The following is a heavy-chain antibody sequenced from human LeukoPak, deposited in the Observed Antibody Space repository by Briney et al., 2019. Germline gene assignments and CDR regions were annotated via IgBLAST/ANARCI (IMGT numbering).Heavy chain of an antibody. V-gene: IGHV3-23*05. CDR1: GFTFSIYA. D-gene: IGHD3-16*01. J-gene: IGHJ4*02. CDR2: IDSSGGST. Sequence: GGSLRLSCAASGFTFSIYAMGWVRQAPGKGLEWVSAIDSSGGSTYYAVSGRFTISRDNSKNTLYLQMNSLRAEDTAVYYCAKFHWGVGGHFEYWGQGTLVTVSS. CDR3: AKFHWGVGGHFEY.